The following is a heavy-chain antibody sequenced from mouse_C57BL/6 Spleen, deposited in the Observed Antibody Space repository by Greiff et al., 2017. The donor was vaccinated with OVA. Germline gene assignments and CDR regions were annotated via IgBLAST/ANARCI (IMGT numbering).Heavy chain of an antibody. Sequence: VQLKQSGPELVKPGASVKISCKASGYAFSSSWMNWVKQRPGKGLEWIGRIYPGDGDTNYNGKFKGKATLTADKSSSTAYMQLSSLTSEDSAVYFCARETTVVATYPYFAMDYWGKGTSVTVSS. J-gene: IGHJ4*01. D-gene: IGHD1-1*01. CDR2: IYPGDGDT. CDR1: GYAFSSSW. V-gene: IGHV1-82*01. CDR3: ARETTVVATYPYFAMDY.